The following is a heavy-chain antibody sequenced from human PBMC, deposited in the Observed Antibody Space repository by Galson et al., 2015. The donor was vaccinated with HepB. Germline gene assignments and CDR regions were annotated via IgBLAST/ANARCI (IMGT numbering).Heavy chain of an antibody. Sequence: VKVSCKASGYTFTDYYMHWVQQAPGKGLEWMGLVYPEDGETIYAEKFQGRVTITADTSTDTAYMELSSLRSEDTAVYYCATSYNWSPEDWGQGTLVTVSS. CDR2: VYPEDGET. CDR3: ATSYNWSPED. CDR1: GYTFTDYY. D-gene: IGHD1-20*01. V-gene: IGHV1-69-2*01. J-gene: IGHJ4*02.